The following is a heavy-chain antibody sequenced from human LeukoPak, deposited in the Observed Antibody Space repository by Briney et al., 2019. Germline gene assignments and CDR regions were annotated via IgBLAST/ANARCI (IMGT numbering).Heavy chain of an antibody. V-gene: IGHV4-39*07. Sequence: PSETLSLTCTVSGDSISSSNSYWGWIRQPPGKGLEWIGSIYYSGNTYYNASLKSRVTISVDTSKNQFSLKLGSVTAADTAVYYCARDRYYYDSSGRTVFDYWGQGTLVTVSS. CDR3: ARDRYYYDSSGRTVFDY. CDR2: IYYSGNT. J-gene: IGHJ4*02. D-gene: IGHD3-22*01. CDR1: GDSISSSNSY.